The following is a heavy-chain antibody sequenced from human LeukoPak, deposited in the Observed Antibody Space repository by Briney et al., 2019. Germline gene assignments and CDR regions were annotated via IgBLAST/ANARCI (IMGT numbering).Heavy chain of an antibody. J-gene: IGHJ5*02. CDR2: MNPNSGNT. CDR3: AKVMVKPLRTNWFDP. D-gene: IGHD4-23*01. V-gene: IGHV1-8*01. Sequence: ASVKVSCKAYGYTFTSYDINWVRQATGQGREWMGWMNPNSGNTGYAQKFQGRVTMTRNTSISTADMELSSRRPVDTAVDSCAKVMVKPLRTNWFDPWGQGNVVTVSS. CDR1: GYTFTSYD.